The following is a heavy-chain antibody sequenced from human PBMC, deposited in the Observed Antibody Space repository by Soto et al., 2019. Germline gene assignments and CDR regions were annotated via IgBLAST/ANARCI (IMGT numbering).Heavy chain of an antibody. CDR2: ISGSGGST. CDR3: AKHHYYDSSGYYYLQGYFQH. CDR1: GFTFSSYA. V-gene: IGHV3-23*01. Sequence: PGGSLRLSCAASGFTFSSYAMSWVRQAPGKGLEWVSAISGSGGSTYYADSVKGRFTISRDNSKNTLYLQMNSLRAEDTAVYYCAKHHYYDSSGYYYLQGYFQHWGQGTLVTVSS. D-gene: IGHD3-22*01. J-gene: IGHJ1*01.